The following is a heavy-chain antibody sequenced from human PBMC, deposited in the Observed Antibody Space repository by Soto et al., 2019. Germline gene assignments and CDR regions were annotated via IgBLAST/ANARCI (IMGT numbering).Heavy chain of an antibody. CDR3: AKGILSATIGPYAMDV. V-gene: IGHV3-30*18. CDR1: GFAFSSYA. D-gene: IGHD3-16*01. CDR2: ISYDGNYI. Sequence: GGSLRLSCEASGFAFSSYAMHWVRQAPGKGLEWVGVISYDGNYIYYADSVKGRFTISRDNSKNTLYVQVKSLRPEDTAVYYCAKGILSATIGPYAMDVWGQGTTVTVSS. J-gene: IGHJ6*02.